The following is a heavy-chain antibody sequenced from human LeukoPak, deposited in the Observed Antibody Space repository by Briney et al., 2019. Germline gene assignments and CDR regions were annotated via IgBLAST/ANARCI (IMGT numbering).Heavy chain of an antibody. CDR3: AGYYDSSGYYPDY. J-gene: IGHJ4*02. CDR1: GFTFSSYA. D-gene: IGHD3-22*01. CDR2: ISGRDSTT. V-gene: IGHV3-23*01. Sequence: GGSLRLSCAASGFTFSSYAMSWVRQAPGKGLEWVSGISGRDSTTYYADSVKGRFTISRDNAKNSLYLQMNSLRAEDTAVYYCAGYYDSSGYYPDYWGQGTLVTVSS.